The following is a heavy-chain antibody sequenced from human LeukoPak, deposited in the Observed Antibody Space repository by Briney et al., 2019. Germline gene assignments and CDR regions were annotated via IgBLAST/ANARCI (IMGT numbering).Heavy chain of an antibody. Sequence: QAGGSLRLSCAASGFTFSSYAMSWVRQAPGKGLEWVSAISGSGGSTYYADSVKGRFTISRDNSKNTLYLQMNSLRAEDTAVYYCASHYCSSPSCYRYYYYMDVWGKGTTVTISS. CDR3: ASHYCSSPSCYRYYYYMDV. CDR2: ISGSGGST. D-gene: IGHD2-2*01. CDR1: GFTFSSYA. V-gene: IGHV3-23*01. J-gene: IGHJ6*03.